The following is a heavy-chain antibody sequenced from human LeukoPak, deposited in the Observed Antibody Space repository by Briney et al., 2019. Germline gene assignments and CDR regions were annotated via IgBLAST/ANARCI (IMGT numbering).Heavy chain of an antibody. CDR3: ARDPLRFGELFGNWFDP. J-gene: IGHJ5*02. V-gene: IGHV1-18*01. Sequence: ASVKVSCKASGYTFTSYGISWVRQAPGQGLEWMGWISAYNGNTNYAQKLQGRVTMTTDTSTSTAYMELRSLRSDDTAVYYCARDPLRFGELFGNWFDPWGQGTLVTVSS. CDR1: GYTFTSYG. D-gene: IGHD3-10*01. CDR2: ISAYNGNT.